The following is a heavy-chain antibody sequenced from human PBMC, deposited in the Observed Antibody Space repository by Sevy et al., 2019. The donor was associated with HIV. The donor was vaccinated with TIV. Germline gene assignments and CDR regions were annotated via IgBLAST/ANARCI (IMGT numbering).Heavy chain of an antibody. CDR2: IWYDGSNK. Sequence: GGSLKLSCAASGFTFSSYGMHWVRQAPGKGLEWMAVIWYDGSNKYYADSVKGRFTISRDNSKNTLYLQMNSLRAEDTAVYYCARADVVVTAILGAFDIWGQGTMVTVSS. J-gene: IGHJ3*02. V-gene: IGHV3-33*01. CDR1: GFTFSSYG. D-gene: IGHD2-21*02. CDR3: ARADVVVTAILGAFDI.